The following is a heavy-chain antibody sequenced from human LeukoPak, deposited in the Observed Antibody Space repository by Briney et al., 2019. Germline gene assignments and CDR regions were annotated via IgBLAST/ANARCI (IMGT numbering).Heavy chain of an antibody. V-gene: IGHV3-53*01. J-gene: IGHJ4*02. D-gene: IGHD6-25*01. CDR2: IYSGDVT. CDR1: GFTVTTNY. Sequence: GGSLRLSCAASGFTVTTNYMSWVRQAPGKGLEWVSVIYSGDVTYYADSVKGRFTVSRDNSKNTLYLQMNSLRAEDTAVYYCARGEQRLPSFDYWGQGTLVTVSS. CDR3: ARGEQRLPSFDY.